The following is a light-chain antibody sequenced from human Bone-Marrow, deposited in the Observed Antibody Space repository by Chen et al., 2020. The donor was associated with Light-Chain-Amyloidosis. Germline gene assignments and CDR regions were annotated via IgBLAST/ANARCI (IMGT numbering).Light chain of an antibody. Sequence: DIRMTPSQSPLSASVGDRVTITYRASQNIGDWLAWFQQKPGKAPKPLISKASNLESGVPSRFTGSGSGTEFTLTINSLQPDDFATYFCQQYRSFTFTFGQGTKL. CDR3: QQYRSFTFT. V-gene: IGKV1-5*03. CDR1: QNIGDW. CDR2: KAS. J-gene: IGKJ2*01.